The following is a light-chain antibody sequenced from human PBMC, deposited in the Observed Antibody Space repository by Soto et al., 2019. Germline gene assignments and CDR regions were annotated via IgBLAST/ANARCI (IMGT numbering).Light chain of an antibody. Sequence: EIVLTQSPGTLSLSPGERATLSCRASQSVSSSYLAWYQQKPGQAPRLLIYGASGRATGIPDRFSGSGSGTDFTLTISRLEPEDFAVYYCQQYGKTFGQGTKVDIK. CDR2: GAS. J-gene: IGKJ1*01. V-gene: IGKV3-20*01. CDR1: QSVSSSY. CDR3: QQYGKT.